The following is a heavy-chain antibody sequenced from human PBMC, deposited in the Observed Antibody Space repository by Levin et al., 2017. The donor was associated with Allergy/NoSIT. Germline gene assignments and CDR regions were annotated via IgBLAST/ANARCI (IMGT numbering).Heavy chain of an antibody. CDR3: ARDKAGGFDY. CDR2: IYSGGST. Sequence: GESLKISCAASGFTVSSNYMSWVRQAPGKGLEWVSVIYSGGSTYYADSVKGRFTISRDNSKNTLYLQMNSLRAEDTAVYYCARDKAGGFDYWGQGTLVTVSS. V-gene: IGHV3-53*01. D-gene: IGHD3-10*01. J-gene: IGHJ4*02. CDR1: GFTVSSNY.